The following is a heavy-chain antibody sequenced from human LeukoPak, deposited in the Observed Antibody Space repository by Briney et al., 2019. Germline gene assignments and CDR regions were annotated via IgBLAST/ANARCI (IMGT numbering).Heavy chain of an antibody. Sequence: GGSLRLSCAASGFTFSSYAMSWVRQAPGKGLEWVSAISGSGGSTYYADSVKGRFTIPRDNSKNTLYLQMNSLRAEDTAVYYCAKDRSDGDYPDAFDIWGQGTMVTVSS. D-gene: IGHD4-17*01. J-gene: IGHJ3*02. CDR1: GFTFSSYA. V-gene: IGHV3-23*01. CDR3: AKDRSDGDYPDAFDI. CDR2: ISGSGGST.